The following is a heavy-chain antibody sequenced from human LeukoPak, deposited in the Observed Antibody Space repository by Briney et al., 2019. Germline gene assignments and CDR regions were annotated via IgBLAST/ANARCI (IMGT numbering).Heavy chain of an antibody. J-gene: IGHJ5*02. CDR3: VKYYYGSGRRFDP. CDR1: RFTFSSYA. CDR2: ISGSGGST. D-gene: IGHD3-10*01. V-gene: IGHV3-23*01. Sequence: GGSLRLSCAASRFTFSSYAMSWVRQAPGKGLEWVSAISGSGGSTYYADSVKGRFTISRDNSKNTLYLQMNSLRAEDTAVYYCVKYYYGSGRRFDPWGRGTLATVSS.